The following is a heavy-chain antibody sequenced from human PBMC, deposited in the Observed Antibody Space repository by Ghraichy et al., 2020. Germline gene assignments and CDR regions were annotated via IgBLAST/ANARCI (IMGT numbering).Heavy chain of an antibody. Sequence: ASVKVSCKASGFTFSLYAIHWVRQAPGQRPEWMGWINAGTGVTKYSPRFQGRVAITWDTSANTAYIELSSLRPEDTAVYFCGRSEFSSGYYIDYWGQGTLVTVSS. D-gene: IGHD3-3*01. CDR3: GRSEFSSGYYIDY. CDR2: INAGTGVT. J-gene: IGHJ4*02. CDR1: GFTFSLYA. V-gene: IGHV1-3*01.